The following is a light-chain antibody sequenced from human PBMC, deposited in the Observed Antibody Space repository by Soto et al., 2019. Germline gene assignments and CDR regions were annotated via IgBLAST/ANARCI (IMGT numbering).Light chain of an antibody. V-gene: IGKV1-5*03. Sequence: DIQMTQSPSTLSASVGDRVTITCPASQSISSWLAWYQQKPGKAPKLLIYKASSLESGVPSRFSGSGSGTDFTLTISSLHPDDFATYYCQQYNSYPWTFGQGTKVENK. CDR2: KAS. J-gene: IGKJ1*01. CDR3: QQYNSYPWT. CDR1: QSISSW.